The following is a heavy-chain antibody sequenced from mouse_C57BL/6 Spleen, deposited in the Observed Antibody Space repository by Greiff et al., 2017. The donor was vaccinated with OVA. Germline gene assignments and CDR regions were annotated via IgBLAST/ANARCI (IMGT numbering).Heavy chain of an antibody. D-gene: IGHD1-1*01. V-gene: IGHV1-42*01. CDR2: INPSTGGT. J-gene: IGHJ4*01. CDR3: ARRDGSSYYAMDY. Sequence: VQLQQSGPELVKPGASVKISCKASGYSFTGYYMNWVKQSPEKSLEWIGEINPSTGGTTYNQRFKAKATLTVDKSSSTAYMQLKSLTSEDSAVYYCARRDGSSYYAMDYWGQGTSVTVSS. CDR1: GYSFTGYY.